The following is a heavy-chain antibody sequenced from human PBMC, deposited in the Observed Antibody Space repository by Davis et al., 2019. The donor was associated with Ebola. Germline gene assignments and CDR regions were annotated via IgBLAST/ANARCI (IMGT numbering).Heavy chain of an antibody. V-gene: IGHV1-2*02. D-gene: IGHD3-10*01. CDR2: IKLISGGT. CDR1: GYAFTDYS. Sequence: ASVKVSCKASGYAFTDYSIHWVRQAPGQGLEWMGWIKLISGGTNYAQNFQGRATMARDTSITTAYMELSGLRTDDTAVDFCASDRTLGQHAAGVPDGRPKWHFDLWGRGTLVTVSS. J-gene: IGHJ2*01. CDR3: ASDRTLGQHAAGVPDGRPKWHFDL.